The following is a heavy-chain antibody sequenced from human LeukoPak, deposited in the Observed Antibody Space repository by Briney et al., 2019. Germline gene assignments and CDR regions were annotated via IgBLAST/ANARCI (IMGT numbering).Heavy chain of an antibody. V-gene: IGHV3-30*18. J-gene: IGHJ6*02. CDR3: AKGRRMMSGYYGMDV. CDR1: GFTFWNYG. CDR2: ISYNGGNQ. Sequence: GRSLRLSCEASGFTFWNYGVHWVRQAPGKGLEWVSLISYNGGNQYYADSVKGRFTISRDNSKNTVYLQLNSLRAEDTAVYYCAKGRRMMSGYYGMDVWGQGTTVTVSS. D-gene: IGHD3-16*01.